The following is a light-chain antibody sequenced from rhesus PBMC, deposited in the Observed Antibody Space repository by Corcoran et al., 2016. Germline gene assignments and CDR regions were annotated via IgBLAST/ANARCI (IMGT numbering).Light chain of an antibody. J-gene: IGKJ4*01. Sequence: DAQLTQSPSSLSASVGDRVTITCRASQGINTYLHWYQQKPGKGPKRRISGASSLESGVPSRFSGSGSGTDFTLTISSLQPEDCATYYCLQYNDNPLTFGGGTKVEIK. CDR1: QGINTY. CDR2: GAS. V-gene: IGKV1-43*01. CDR3: LQYNDNPLT.